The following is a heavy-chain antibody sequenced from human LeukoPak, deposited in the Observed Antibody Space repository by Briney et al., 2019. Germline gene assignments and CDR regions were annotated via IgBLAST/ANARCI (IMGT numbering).Heavy chain of an antibody. D-gene: IGHD3-22*01. CDR1: GITFSSYG. J-gene: IGHJ1*01. CDR2: ISHDGSNK. Sequence: PGRSLRLSCAASGITFSSYGMHWVRQAPGKGLEWVAVISHDGSNKYYADSVKGRFTISRDNSMNTLYLQMNSLRAEDTALYYCAREMGSTGYYSYFHHWGQGTLVTVSS. CDR3: AREMGSTGYYSYFHH. V-gene: IGHV3-30*03.